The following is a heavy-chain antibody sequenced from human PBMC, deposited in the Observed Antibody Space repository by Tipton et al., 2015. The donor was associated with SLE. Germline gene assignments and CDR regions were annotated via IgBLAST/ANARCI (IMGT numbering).Heavy chain of an antibody. CDR2: IYYSGST. CDR1: GGSISSHY. Sequence: TLSLTCTVSGGSISSHYWSWIRQPPGKGLEWIGYIYYSGSTYYNPSLKSRVTISVDTSKNQFSLKLSSVTAADTAVYYCARVETDSGSYGAFDIWGQGTMVTVSS. CDR3: ARVETDSGSYGAFDI. V-gene: IGHV4-59*11. D-gene: IGHD1-26*01. J-gene: IGHJ3*02.